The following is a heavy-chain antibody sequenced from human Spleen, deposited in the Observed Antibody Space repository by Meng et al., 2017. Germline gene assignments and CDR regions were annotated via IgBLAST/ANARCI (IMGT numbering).Heavy chain of an antibody. CDR1: GFVFSDHY. J-gene: IGHJ4*02. CDR3: VRVSTGRTYYFDY. D-gene: IGHD1-1*01. V-gene: IGHV3-72*01. Sequence: VQLVESGGGVVQPGRSLRLSCAASGFVFSDHYLDWVRQAPGKGLEWVGRSRNKANGYTTKYAASVEGRFTFSRDASKNSLDLQMNSLKTEDTAVYYCVRVSTGRTYYFDYWGQGTLVTVSS. CDR2: SRNKANGYTT.